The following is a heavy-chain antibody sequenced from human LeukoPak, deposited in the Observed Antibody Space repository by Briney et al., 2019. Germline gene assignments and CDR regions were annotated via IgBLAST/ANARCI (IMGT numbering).Heavy chain of an antibody. CDR1: GFTFSSYA. V-gene: IGHV3-23*01. Sequence: GGSLRLSCAASGFTFSSYAMSWVRQAPGKGLEWVSAISGSGGSTYYADSVKGRFTISRDNSKNTLYLQMNSLRAEDTAVYYCAKDLVGYSGYVGWFDPWGQGTLVTVSS. CDR2: ISGSGGST. CDR3: AKDLVGYSGYVGWFDP. J-gene: IGHJ5*02. D-gene: IGHD5-12*01.